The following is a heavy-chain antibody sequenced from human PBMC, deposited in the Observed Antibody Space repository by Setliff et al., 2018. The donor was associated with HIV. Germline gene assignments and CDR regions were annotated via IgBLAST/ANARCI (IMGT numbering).Heavy chain of an antibody. J-gene: IGHJ4*02. CDR2: IYKSGTT. CDR1: GSSITSYR. D-gene: IGHD2-21*02. Sequence: PSETLSLTCSVSGSSITSYRWSWIRQAPGKGLEWIGYIYKSGTTNYKSSLKSRVTISADPSKNQFSLKVTSVTAADTAVYYCGRLSETALAAFDSWGQGTLVTVSS. V-gene: IGHV4-4*08. CDR3: GRLSETALAAFDS.